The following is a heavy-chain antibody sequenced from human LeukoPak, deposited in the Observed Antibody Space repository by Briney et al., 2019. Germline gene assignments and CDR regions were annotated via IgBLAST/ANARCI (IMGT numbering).Heavy chain of an antibody. CDR3: ARDALGSYDY. Sequence: PGGSLRLSCEASGFSFSDFYMFWIRQAPGKGLEWISYISNTGSTMYYADSVKGRFTISRDNAKNTLYLQMNSLRTDDTAVYYCARDALGSYDYWGQGALVTVSS. V-gene: IGHV3-11*01. CDR2: ISNTGSTM. J-gene: IGHJ4*02. CDR1: GFSFSDFY. D-gene: IGHD3-10*01.